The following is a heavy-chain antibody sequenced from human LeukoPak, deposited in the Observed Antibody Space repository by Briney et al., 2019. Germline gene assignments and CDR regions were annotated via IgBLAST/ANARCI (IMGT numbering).Heavy chain of an antibody. CDR3: AKGPLDYYYSYYMDV. J-gene: IGHJ6*03. V-gene: IGHV3-33*06. D-gene: IGHD6-6*01. CDR1: GFTFSSYG. CDR2: IWYDGSNK. Sequence: GGSLRLSCAASGFTFSSYGMHWVRQAPGKGLEGVAVIWYDGSNKYYADSVKGRFTISRDNSKNTLYLQMNSLRAEDTAVYFCAKGPLDYYYSYYMDVWGKGTTVTVSS.